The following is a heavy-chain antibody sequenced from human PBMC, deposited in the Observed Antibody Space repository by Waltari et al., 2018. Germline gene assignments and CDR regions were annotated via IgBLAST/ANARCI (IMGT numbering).Heavy chain of an antibody. D-gene: IGHD7-27*01. V-gene: IGHV1-69*12. CDR3: ATHKLGISQHYYHMGA. CDR2: IIPMFGIP. CDR1: GGPFGGYG. Sequence: VQLVQSGAEVRTPGSSVKVSCKASGGPFGGYGISGVRLLPGQRPEWLGVIIPMFGIPDYSQKFQDRLTITADESTSTAYMELSSLTSEDTAIYFCATHKLGISQHYYHMGAWGKGTTVTISS. J-gene: IGHJ6*03.